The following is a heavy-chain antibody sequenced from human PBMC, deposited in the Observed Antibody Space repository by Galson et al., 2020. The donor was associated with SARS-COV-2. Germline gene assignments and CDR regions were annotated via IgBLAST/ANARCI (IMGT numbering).Heavy chain of an antibody. V-gene: IGHV3-11*01. Sequence: NSGGSLRLSCAASGFTFSDYYMSWIRQAPGKGLEWVSYISSSGSTTYYADSVKGRFTISRDNAKNSLYLQMNSLRAEDTAVYYCAREALSEITIFGVVIYRYFDYWGQGTLVTVSS. CDR1: GFTFSDYY. J-gene: IGHJ4*02. CDR2: ISSSGSTT. D-gene: IGHD3-3*01. CDR3: AREALSEITIFGVVIYRYFDY.